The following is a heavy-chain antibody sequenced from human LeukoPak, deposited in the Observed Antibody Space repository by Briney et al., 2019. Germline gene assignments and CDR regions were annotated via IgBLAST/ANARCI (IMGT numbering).Heavy chain of an antibody. CDR1: GGSISIYY. D-gene: IGHD3-22*01. J-gene: IGHJ3*02. CDR2: IYDSGST. V-gene: IGHV4-59*01. CDR3: ASLTTAEAFDI. Sequence: SETLSLTCTVSGGSISIYYWSWTRQPPGKGLEWIGYIYDSGSTNYNPSLKSRVTISVDTSKNQFSLKLSSVTAADTAVYYCASLTTAEAFDIWGQGTMVTVSS.